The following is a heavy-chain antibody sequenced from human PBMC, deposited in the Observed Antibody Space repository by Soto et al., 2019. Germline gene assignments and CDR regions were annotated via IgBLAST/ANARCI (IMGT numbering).Heavy chain of an antibody. CDR1: GGSISSYY. J-gene: IGHJ4*02. D-gene: IGHD7-27*01. V-gene: IGHV4-59*01. CDR3: ARRWGTYFDY. Sequence: QVQLQESGPGLVKPSETLSLTCTVSGGSISSYYWSWIRQPPGKGLEWIGYIYYSGSTNYTPSLTSXVXIXXDTSKNQFSLKLSSVTAADTAVYYCARRWGTYFDYWGQGTLVTVSS. CDR2: IYYSGST.